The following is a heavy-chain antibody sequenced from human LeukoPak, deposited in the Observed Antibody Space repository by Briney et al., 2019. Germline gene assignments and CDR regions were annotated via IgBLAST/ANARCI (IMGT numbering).Heavy chain of an antibody. V-gene: IGHV4-59*08. Sequence: KPSETLSLTCTVSGGSISSYYWSWIRQPPGKGLEWIAYIYYRGSTNYNPSLKSRVTISVDTPKNQFSLKLSSVTAADTAVYYCARRTTGTGPFDYWGQGTLVTVSS. D-gene: IGHD1-1*01. CDR2: IYYRGST. J-gene: IGHJ4*02. CDR3: ARRTTGTGPFDY. CDR1: GGSISSYY.